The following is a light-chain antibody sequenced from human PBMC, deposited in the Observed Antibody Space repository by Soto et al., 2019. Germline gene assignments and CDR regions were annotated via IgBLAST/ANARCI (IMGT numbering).Light chain of an antibody. J-gene: IGKJ4*01. V-gene: IGKV1-39*01. Sequence: DIQMTQSPSSLSASVGDRVTITCRASQSIGRYLNWYQQKPGKAPKLLIFAASSLQSGVPSRFSGSGSGTDFTFTIGSLQPEDFATYFCQQSFSTPLTVGGGTKVDIK. CDR1: QSIGRY. CDR3: QQSFSTPLT. CDR2: AAS.